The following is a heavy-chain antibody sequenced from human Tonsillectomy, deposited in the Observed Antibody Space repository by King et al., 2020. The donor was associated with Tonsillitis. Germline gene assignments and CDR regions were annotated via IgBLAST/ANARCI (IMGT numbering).Heavy chain of an antibody. J-gene: IGHJ3*01. V-gene: IGHV1-69*09. CDR3: ARRRGGNGGYLEDAFNV. D-gene: IGHD1-26*01. CDR2: IIPLLAIP. Sequence: VQLVESGAEVKKPGSSVKVSCKASGGTFDNFVVSWVRQAPGQGLEWIGRIIPLLAIPNYAAMVQGRATITADKSTGTAYLELNNLRSNSTAVYYCARRRGGNGGYLEDAFNVWGQGTMVTVSS. CDR1: GGTFDNFV.